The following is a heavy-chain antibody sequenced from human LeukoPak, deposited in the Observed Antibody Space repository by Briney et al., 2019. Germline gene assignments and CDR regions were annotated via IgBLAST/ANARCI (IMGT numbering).Heavy chain of an antibody. CDR3: ARALYDFWSGYYHDY. V-gene: IGHV3-30-3*01. J-gene: IGHJ4*02. Sequence: PGRSLRLSCAASGFTFSSYAMHWVRQAPGKGLEWVAVISYDGSNKYYADSVKGRFTISRDNAKNSLYLQMNSLRAEDTAVYYCARALYDFWSGYYHDYWGQGTLVTVSS. CDR1: GFTFSSYA. D-gene: IGHD3-3*01. CDR2: ISYDGSNK.